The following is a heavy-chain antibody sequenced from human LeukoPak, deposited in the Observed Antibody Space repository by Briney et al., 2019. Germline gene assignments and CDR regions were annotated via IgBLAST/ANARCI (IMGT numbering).Heavy chain of an antibody. D-gene: IGHD2-21*02. CDR3: ARVTRHIVVVTAHWYFDL. CDR1: GGSISSYY. CDR2: IYTSGST. Sequence: SETLSLTCTVSGGSISSYYWSWLRQPAGKGLEWIGRIYTSGSTNYNPSLKSRVTMSVDTSKNQFSLKLSSVTAADTAVYYCARVTRHIVVVTAHWYFDLWGRGTLVTVSS. V-gene: IGHV4-4*07. J-gene: IGHJ2*01.